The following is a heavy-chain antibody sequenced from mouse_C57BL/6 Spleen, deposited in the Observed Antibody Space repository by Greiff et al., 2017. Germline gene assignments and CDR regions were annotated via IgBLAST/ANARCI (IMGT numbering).Heavy chain of an antibody. Sequence: QVHVKQPGAELVKPGASVKMSCKASGYTFTSYWITWVKQRPGQGLEWIGDIYPGSGSTNYNEKFKSKATLTVDTSSSTAYMQLSSLTSEDSAVYYCARTADGYAYAMDYWGQGTSVTVSS. V-gene: IGHV1-55*01. CDR3: ARTADGYAYAMDY. D-gene: IGHD2-2*01. J-gene: IGHJ4*01. CDR1: GYTFTSYW. CDR2: IYPGSGST.